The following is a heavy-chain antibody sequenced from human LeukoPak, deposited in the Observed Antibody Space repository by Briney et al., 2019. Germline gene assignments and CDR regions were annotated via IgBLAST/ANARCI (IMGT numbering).Heavy chain of an antibody. CDR2: IKQAGSEK. J-gene: IGHJ4*02. CDR3: VRMGRYGDYDY. CDR1: GFTFSSYW. Sequence: GGSLRLSCAASGFTFSSYWMSWVRQAPGKGLEWVANIKQAGSEKYYVDSVKGRFTISRDNAKNSLYLQMNSLRAEDTAVYYCVRMGRYGDYDYWGQGTLVTVSS. D-gene: IGHD4-17*01. V-gene: IGHV3-7*01.